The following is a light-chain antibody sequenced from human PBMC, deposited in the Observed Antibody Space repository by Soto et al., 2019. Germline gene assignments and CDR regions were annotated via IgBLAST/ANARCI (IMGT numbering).Light chain of an antibody. Sequence: IVLTQSPGTLSLSPGDRATLSCGASQSVSNNYLAWYQQKPGQAPRLLIYDASSKTIGIPNRFGGSGSGTDFILTISILEPEDVAVYYCQQYGSSPSTFGQGTKVEIK. J-gene: IGKJ1*01. CDR2: DAS. V-gene: IGKV3-20*01. CDR3: QQYGSSPST. CDR1: QSVSNNY.